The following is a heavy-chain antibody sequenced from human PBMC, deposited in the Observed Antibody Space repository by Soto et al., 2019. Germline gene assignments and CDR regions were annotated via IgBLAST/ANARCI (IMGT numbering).Heavy chain of an antibody. V-gene: IGHV3-21*01. J-gene: IGHJ5*02. CDR3: AREGALKPFSS. CDR1: GFTFSNYN. CDR2: ISGTSVYI. Sequence: VGSLRLSGVASGFTFSNYNMNWVSQAPGKGLEWVSHISGTSVYIHYADSVKGRFTISRDNAKNSVYLQMDSLRVEDTAVYYCAREGALKPFSSWGQGALVTVSS.